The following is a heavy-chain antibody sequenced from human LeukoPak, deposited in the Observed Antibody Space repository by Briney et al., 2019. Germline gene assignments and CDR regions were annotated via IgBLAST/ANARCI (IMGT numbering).Heavy chain of an antibody. V-gene: IGHV7-4-1*02. CDR1: GYTFTSYA. D-gene: IGHD3-10*01. Sequence: ASVKVSCKASGYTFTSYAMNWVRQAPGQGLEWMGWINTNTGNPTYAQGFTGRFVFSLDTSVSTAYLQISSLKAEDTAVYYCARDLPPMVRGVLRVNWFDPWGQGTLVTVSS. J-gene: IGHJ5*02. CDR3: ARDLPPMVRGVLRVNWFDP. CDR2: INTNTGNP.